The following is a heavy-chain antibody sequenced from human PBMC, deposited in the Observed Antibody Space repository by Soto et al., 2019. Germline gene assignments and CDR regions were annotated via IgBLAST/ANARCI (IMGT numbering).Heavy chain of an antibody. CDR1: EFIFSAYN. V-gene: IGHV3-21*01. CDR2: ISSGSSYI. CDR3: ATGRGRGNSGSYYFDY. D-gene: IGHD3-10*01. Sequence: EVQLVESGGGLVKPGGSLRLSWAASEFIFSAYNMHWVRRAPGKGLGWVSSISSGSSYIDYGDSVKGRFTISRDNAEISLYLQMNSLGAEDTAVYYCATGRGRGNSGSYYFDYWGLGTLVAVSS. J-gene: IGHJ4*02.